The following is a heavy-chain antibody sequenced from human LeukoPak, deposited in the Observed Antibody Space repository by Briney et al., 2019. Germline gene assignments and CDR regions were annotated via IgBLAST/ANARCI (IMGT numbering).Heavy chain of an antibody. CDR2: INHSGST. Sequence: SETLSLTCAVYGGSFSGYYWSWIRQPPGKGLEWIGEINHSGSTNYNPSLKSRVTISVDTSKNQFSLKLGSVTAADTAVYYCARLIVVFDYWGQGTLVTVSS. CDR3: ARLIVVFDY. J-gene: IGHJ4*02. D-gene: IGHD2-2*01. CDR1: GGSFSGYY. V-gene: IGHV4-34*01.